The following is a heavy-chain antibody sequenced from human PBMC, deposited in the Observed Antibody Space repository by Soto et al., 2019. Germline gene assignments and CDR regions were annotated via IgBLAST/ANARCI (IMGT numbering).Heavy chain of an antibody. V-gene: IGHV3-53*01. Sequence: GGSLRLSCAASGFTVSSNYMSWVRQAPGKGLEWVAVIYSGGRTYYADSVKGRFTISRDNSKNTLYLQMNSLRAEDTAVYYCARGGAPYDFWSGYYPAYYYYCGMDVWGQGTTVTVSS. D-gene: IGHD3-3*01. CDR1: GFTVSSNY. CDR2: IYSGGRT. CDR3: ARGGAPYDFWSGYYPAYYYYCGMDV. J-gene: IGHJ6*02.